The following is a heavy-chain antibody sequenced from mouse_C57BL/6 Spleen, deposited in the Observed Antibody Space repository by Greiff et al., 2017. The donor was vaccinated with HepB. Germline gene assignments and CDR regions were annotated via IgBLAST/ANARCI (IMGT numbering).Heavy chain of an antibody. V-gene: IGHV1-82*01. Sequence: VQLQQSGPELVKPGASVKISCKASGYAFSSSWMNWVKQRPGKGLEWIGRIYPGDGDTNYNGKFKGKATLTADKSSSTAYMQLSSLTSEDSAVYFCARIYYYGSSYYFDYWGQGTTLTVSS. D-gene: IGHD1-1*01. CDR2: IYPGDGDT. CDR3: ARIYYYGSSYYFDY. CDR1: GYAFSSSW. J-gene: IGHJ2*01.